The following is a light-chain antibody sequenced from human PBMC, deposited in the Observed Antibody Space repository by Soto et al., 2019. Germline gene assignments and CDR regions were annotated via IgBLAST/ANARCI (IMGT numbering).Light chain of an antibody. CDR3: LQDNNFPWT. V-gene: IGKV1-6*02. CDR2: GAS. CDR1: QAIRHD. Sequence: AIQMTQSPSSLSASVGDTVTITCRASQAIRHDLSWYQQKPGKAPNLLIYGASDLQNGVPSRFSGSGSGTHFTLTISSLQPEDFATYYCLQDNNFPWTFGQGTKVEVK. J-gene: IGKJ1*01.